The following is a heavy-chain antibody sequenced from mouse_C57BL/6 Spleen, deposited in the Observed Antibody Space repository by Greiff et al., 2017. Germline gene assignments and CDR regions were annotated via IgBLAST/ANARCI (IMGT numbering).Heavy chain of an antibody. J-gene: IGHJ3*01. V-gene: IGHV3-6*01. CDR1: GYSITSGYY. Sequence: VQLQQSGPGLVKPSQSLSLTCSVTGYSITSGYYWNWIRQFPGNKLEWMGYISYDGSHNYNPSLKNRISITRDTSKNQFFLKLNSVATEDTATYYCARGRDDYDGFAYWGQGTLVTVSA. D-gene: IGHD2-4*01. CDR3: ARGRDDYDGFAY. CDR2: ISYDGSH.